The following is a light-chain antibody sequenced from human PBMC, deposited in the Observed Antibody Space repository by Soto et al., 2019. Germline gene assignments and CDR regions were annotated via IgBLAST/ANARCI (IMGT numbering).Light chain of an antibody. Sequence: QPASVSGSLGQSITISCTGTSSDVGGYNYVSWYQQHPGKDPKVVIFEVTYRPSGVSSRFSGSKSGNTASLTVSGLQAEDEGDYYCSSYTSSSTVVFGGGTKLTVL. CDR2: EVT. J-gene: IGLJ2*01. V-gene: IGLV2-14*01. CDR3: SSYTSSSTVV. CDR1: SSDVGGYNY.